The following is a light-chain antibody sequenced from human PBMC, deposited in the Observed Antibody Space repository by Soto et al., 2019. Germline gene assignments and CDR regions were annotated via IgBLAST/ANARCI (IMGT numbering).Light chain of an antibody. CDR2: EVT. CDR3: SSYAGSNTDVV. CDR1: SSDVGGYDY. J-gene: IGLJ2*01. V-gene: IGLV2-8*01. Sequence: QSVLTQPPSASGSPGQSVTISCTGTSSDVGGYDYVSWYQQHPGKAPKLMIYEVTKRASGVPDRFSGSKSGNTASLTVSGLQAEDEADYYCSSYAGSNTDVVFGGRTKVTVL.